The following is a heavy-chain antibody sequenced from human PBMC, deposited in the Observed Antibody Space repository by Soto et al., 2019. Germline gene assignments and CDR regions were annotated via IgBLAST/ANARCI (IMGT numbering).Heavy chain of an antibody. V-gene: IGHV1-69*08. CDR3: AREGQLVPQFDY. J-gene: IGHJ4*02. D-gene: IGHD6-6*01. Sequence: QVQLVQSGAEVKKPGSSVKVSCKASGGTFSSYTISWVRQAPGQGLEWMGRIIPILGIANYDQKFQGRVTITADKSTSTAYMELSSLRSEDTAVYYCAREGQLVPQFDYWGQGTLVTVSS. CDR1: GGTFSSYT. CDR2: IIPILGIA.